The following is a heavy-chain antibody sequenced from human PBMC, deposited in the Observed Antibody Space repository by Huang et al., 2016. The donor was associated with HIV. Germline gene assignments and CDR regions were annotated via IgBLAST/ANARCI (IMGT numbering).Heavy chain of an antibody. Sequence: QLQLQESGPGLVKPSETLSLTCTVSGGSFSSSSYYWGWIRQSPGKGLEWIGSVYYSGNSYYNPSLKSRVTMSVDRSSNQFSLKMHSVTAADTAVYYCASRTTVTTTSNYHYFYMDVWGKGTTVIVSS. D-gene: IGHD4-17*01. V-gene: IGHV4-39*01. CDR1: GGSFSSSSYY. J-gene: IGHJ6*03. CDR3: ASRTTVTTTSNYHYFYMDV. CDR2: VYYSGNS.